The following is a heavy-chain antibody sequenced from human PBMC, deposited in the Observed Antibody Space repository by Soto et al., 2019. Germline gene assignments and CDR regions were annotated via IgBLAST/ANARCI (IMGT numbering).Heavy chain of an antibody. D-gene: IGHD4-4*01. Sequence: GGSLRLSCAASGFTVSSNYMSWVRQAPGKGLEWVSVIYSGGSTYYADSVKGRFTISRHNSKNTLYLQMNSLRAEDTAVYYCARVQEQKNFNYLTCSNYHYYYQAVWGKGTTDTVSS. V-gene: IGHV3-53*04. CDR2: IYSGGST. CDR3: ARVQEQKNFNYLTCSNYHYYYQAV. J-gene: IGHJ6*03. CDR1: GFTVSSNY.